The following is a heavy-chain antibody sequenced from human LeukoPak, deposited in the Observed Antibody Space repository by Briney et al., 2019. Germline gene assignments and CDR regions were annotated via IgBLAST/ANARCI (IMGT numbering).Heavy chain of an antibody. Sequence: PSQTLSLTCTVSGGSISSGSYYWSWIRQPAGKGLEWIGRIYTSGSTNYNPSLKSRVTISVDTSKNQFSLKLSSVTAADTAVYYCARTGTAILTYDYWGQGTLVTVSS. CDR3: ARTGTAILTYDY. V-gene: IGHV4-61*02. J-gene: IGHJ4*02. D-gene: IGHD5-18*01. CDR2: IYTSGST. CDR1: GGSISSGSYY.